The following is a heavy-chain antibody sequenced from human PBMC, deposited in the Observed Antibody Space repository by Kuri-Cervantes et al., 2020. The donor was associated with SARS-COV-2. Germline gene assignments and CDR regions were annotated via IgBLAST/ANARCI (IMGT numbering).Heavy chain of an antibody. CDR2: ISYSGGTT. CDR3: ARQFVNDFWSGYVGY. J-gene: IGHJ4*02. V-gene: IGHV3-48*04. Sequence: GESLKISCAASGFTFSDFTMNWVRQAPGKGLEWVSYISYSGGTTFYTDSVKGRFTISRDNAKNSLYLQMNSLRAEDTAVYYCARQFVNDFWSGYVGYWGQGTLVTVSS. D-gene: IGHD3-3*01. CDR1: GFTFSDFT.